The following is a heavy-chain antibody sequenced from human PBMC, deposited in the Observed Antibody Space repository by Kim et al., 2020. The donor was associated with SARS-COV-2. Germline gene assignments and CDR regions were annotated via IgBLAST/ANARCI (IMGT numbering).Heavy chain of an antibody. CDR3: ARSHPSSWSPFPFDY. J-gene: IGHJ4*01. D-gene: IGHD6-13*01. Sequence: SETLSLTCTVSGGSISSSSYYWGWIRQPPGKGLEWIGSIYYSGSTYYNPSLKSRVTISVDTSKNQFSLKLSSVTAADTAVYYCARSHPSSWSPFPFDYWG. V-gene: IGHV4-39*07. CDR2: IYYSGST. CDR1: GGSISSSSYY.